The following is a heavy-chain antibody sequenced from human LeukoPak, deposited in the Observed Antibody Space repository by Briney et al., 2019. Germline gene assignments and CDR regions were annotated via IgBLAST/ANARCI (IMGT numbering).Heavy chain of an antibody. CDR3: ARDLTKKRPGIAAAGIGY. CDR2: MNPNSGNT. Sequence: ASVKVSCKASGYTFTSYDINWVRQATEQGLEWMGWMNPNSGNTGYAQKFQGRVTMTRDTSISTAYMELSRLRSDDTAVYYCARDLTKKRPGIAAAGIGYWGQGTLVTVSS. J-gene: IGHJ4*02. D-gene: IGHD6-13*01. CDR1: GYTFTSYD. V-gene: IGHV1-8*01.